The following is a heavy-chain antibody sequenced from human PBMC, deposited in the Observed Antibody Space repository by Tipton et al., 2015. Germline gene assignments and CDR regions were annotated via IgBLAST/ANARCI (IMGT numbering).Heavy chain of an antibody. CDR1: GYTFSNHW. CDR2: INPDDSDT. J-gene: IGHJ4*02. D-gene: IGHD3-22*01. CDR3: ARRDSSGYFLIDY. V-gene: IGHV5-51*01. Sequence: VQLVQSGGEVKKPGESLKISCKVSGYTFSNHWIGWVRQMPGKGLEWMGIINPDDSDTKYSPSFQGQVTISADKSINTAYLQWSSLKASDTAMYYCARRDSSGYFLIDYWGQGALVTVSS.